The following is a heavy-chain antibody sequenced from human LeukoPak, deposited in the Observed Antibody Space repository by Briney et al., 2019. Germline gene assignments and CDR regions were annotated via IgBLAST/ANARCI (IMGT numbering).Heavy chain of an antibody. D-gene: IGHD6-13*01. Sequence: PSETLSLTCAVYGGSFSGYYWSWIRQPPGKGLEWIGEINHSGSTNYNPSLKSRVTISVDTSKNQFSLKLSSVTAADTAVYYCARWGAAAAIGDPAVQVPWTFDPWGQGTLVTVSS. CDR3: ARWGAAAAIGDPAVQVPWTFDP. J-gene: IGHJ5*02. CDR1: GGSFSGYY. V-gene: IGHV4-34*01. CDR2: INHSGST.